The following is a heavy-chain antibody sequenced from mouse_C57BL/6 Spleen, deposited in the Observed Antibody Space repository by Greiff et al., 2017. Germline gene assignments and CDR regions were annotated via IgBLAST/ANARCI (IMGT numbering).Heavy chain of an antibody. CDR3: ARGGYDVDYAMDY. Sequence: VQLQQSGPELVKPGASVKMSCKASGYTFTDYNMHWVKQSHGKSLEWIGYINPNNGGTSYNQKFKGKATLTVNKSSSTAYMELRSLTSEDSAVYYCARGGYDVDYAMDYWGQGTSVTVSS. J-gene: IGHJ4*01. CDR1: GYTFTDYN. D-gene: IGHD2-2*01. CDR2: INPNNGGT. V-gene: IGHV1-22*01.